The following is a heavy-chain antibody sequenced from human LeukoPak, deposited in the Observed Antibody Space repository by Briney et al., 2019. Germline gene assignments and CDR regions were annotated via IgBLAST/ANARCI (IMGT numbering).Heavy chain of an antibody. D-gene: IGHD3-22*01. CDR2: ISWNSGSI. J-gene: IGHJ4*02. Sequence: GGSLRLSCAASGFTFDDYAMHWVRQAPGKGLEWVSGISWNSGSIGYADSVKGRFTISRDNAKNSLYLQMNSLRAEDTALYYCAKDFKAWDSSGYYSGTDYWGQGTLVTVSS. V-gene: IGHV3-9*01. CDR3: AKDFKAWDSSGYYSGTDY. CDR1: GFTFDDYA.